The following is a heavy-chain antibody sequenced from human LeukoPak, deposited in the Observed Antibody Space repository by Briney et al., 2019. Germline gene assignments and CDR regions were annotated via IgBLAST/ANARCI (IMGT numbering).Heavy chain of an antibody. J-gene: IGHJ6*02. CDR2: LRSTANTHAT. D-gene: IGHD1-14*01. CDR3: TRAPGTDYYYYGMDV. V-gene: IGHV3-73*01. CDR1: GFSLSDSA. Sequence: GGSLRLSCAASGFSLSDSAVHWVRQASGKGLEWVGRLRSTANTHATTYTASVKGRFTISRDDSKNMAYLQMNSLKTEDTAVYYCTRAPGTDYYYYGMDVWGQGTTVTVSS.